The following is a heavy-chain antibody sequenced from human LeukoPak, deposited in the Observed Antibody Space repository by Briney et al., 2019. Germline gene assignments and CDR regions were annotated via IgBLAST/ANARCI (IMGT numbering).Heavy chain of an antibody. CDR1: GFTFSSYA. CDR3: AKTAVGSGSTKNWFDP. Sequence: PTGGSLRLSCAASGFTFSSYAMSWVRQAPGKGLEWVSAISGSGGSTYYADSVKGRFTISRDNSKNTLYLQMNSLRAEDTAVYYCAKTAVGSGSTKNWFDPWGQGTLVTVSS. J-gene: IGHJ5*02. CDR2: ISGSGGST. D-gene: IGHD3-10*01. V-gene: IGHV3-23*01.